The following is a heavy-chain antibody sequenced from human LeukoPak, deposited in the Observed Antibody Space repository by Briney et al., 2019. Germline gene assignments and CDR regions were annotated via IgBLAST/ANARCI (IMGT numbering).Heavy chain of an antibody. CDR3: AKEGVVARGRVGSFDY. V-gene: IGHV3-7*03. CDR2: IKPDGSQI. Sequence: QAGGSLRLSCAASGFTFSSYWMTWVRQAPGKGLEWVANIKPDGSQIYYVDSVKGRFTISRDNAKNSLYLQMNSLRAEDTAVYYCAKEGVVARGRVGSFDYWGQGTLVTVSS. D-gene: IGHD2-15*01. CDR1: GFTFSSYW. J-gene: IGHJ4*02.